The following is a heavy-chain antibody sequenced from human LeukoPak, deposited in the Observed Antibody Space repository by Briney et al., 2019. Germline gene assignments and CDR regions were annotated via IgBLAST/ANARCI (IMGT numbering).Heavy chain of an antibody. CDR3: AKEYTGTFSPFPSYFDN. CDR2: ITGSGGRT. CDR1: GFTFSSYA. D-gene: IGHD1-26*01. V-gene: IGHV3-23*01. Sequence: GGFLRLSCAASGFTFSSYAMNWVRQAPGKGLEWVSAITGSGGRTYYADSVKGRFTISRDNSKNTLYLQMNSLRAEDTAIYYCAKEYTGTFSPFPSYFDNWGQGTLVTVSS. J-gene: IGHJ4*02.